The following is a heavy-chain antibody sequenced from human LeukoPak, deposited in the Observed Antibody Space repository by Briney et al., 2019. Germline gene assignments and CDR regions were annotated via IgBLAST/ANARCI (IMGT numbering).Heavy chain of an antibody. Sequence: ASVKVSCKASGYRFISNYIQWVRQAPGLGPEWMGWMHPGNGNTRYAEKFQGRVTMTRDTSINTAYMDLSSLRSDDTAVYYCAGEGSYCVGGDCYPFDFWGQGTLITVSS. CDR1: GYRFISNY. CDR2: MHPGNGNT. CDR3: AGEGSYCVGGDCYPFDF. D-gene: IGHD2-21*02. J-gene: IGHJ4*02. V-gene: IGHV1-2*02.